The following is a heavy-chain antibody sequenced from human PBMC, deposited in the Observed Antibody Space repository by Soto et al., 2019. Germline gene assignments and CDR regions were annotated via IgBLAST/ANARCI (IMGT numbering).Heavy chain of an antibody. CDR2: IYYSGST. V-gene: IGHV4-59*01. Sequence: QVQVQESGPGLVKPSETLSLTCTVSGGSISSNYWSWIRQPPGKGLEWIGYIYYSGSTNYSPSIKSRVTISVDTSKNQFSLKLSSVTAADTAVYYCARVTTSAGWYFDLWGRGTLVTVSS. CDR3: ARVTTSAGWYFDL. CDR1: GGSISSNY. D-gene: IGHD4-4*01. J-gene: IGHJ2*01.